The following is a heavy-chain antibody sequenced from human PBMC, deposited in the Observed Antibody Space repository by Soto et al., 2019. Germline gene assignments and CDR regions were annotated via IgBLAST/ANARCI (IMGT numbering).Heavy chain of an antibody. CDR3: TRSDYYGSGSYIYYYGMYV. Sequence: EVQLVESGGGLVQPGGSLRLSCAASGFTFSSYWMHWVRQAPGKGLVWVSRISNDGSSTSYADSVKGRFTISRDNAKNMLYLQMNSLRAEDTAVYYCTRSDYYGSGSYIYYYGMYVWGQGTTVTVSS. CDR2: ISNDGSST. CDR1: GFTFSSYW. D-gene: IGHD3-10*01. J-gene: IGHJ6*02. V-gene: IGHV3-74*01.